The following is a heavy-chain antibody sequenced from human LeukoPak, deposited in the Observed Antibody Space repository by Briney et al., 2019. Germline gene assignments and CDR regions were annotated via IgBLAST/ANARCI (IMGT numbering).Heavy chain of an antibody. CDR2: MNPNSGNT. D-gene: IGHD1-26*01. Sequence: ASVKVSCKASGYTFTSYDINWVRQATGQGLEWMGWMNPNSGNTGYAQKFQGRVTMTRNTSISTAYMELSSLRAEDTAVYYCARVGATEYYFDYWGQGTLVTVSS. CDR3: ARVGATEYYFDY. CDR1: GYTFTSYD. J-gene: IGHJ4*02. V-gene: IGHV1-8*01.